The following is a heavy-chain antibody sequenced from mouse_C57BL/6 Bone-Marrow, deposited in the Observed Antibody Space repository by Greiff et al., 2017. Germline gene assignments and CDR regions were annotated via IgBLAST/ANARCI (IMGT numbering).Heavy chain of an antibody. J-gene: IGHJ2*01. D-gene: IGHD1-1*01. CDR1: GYTFTDYY. Sequence: EVQLQQSGAELVRPGASVKMSCTASGYTFTDYYMTWVKQRPEQGLEWIGWIDPENGDTKYDSKFKGKATLTADTSSNTAYLQLSSLTSEDTAVYYCTRYYYGWWYFDYWGQGTTLTVSA. V-gene: IGHV14-4*01. CDR3: TRYYYGWWYFDY. CDR2: IDPENGDT.